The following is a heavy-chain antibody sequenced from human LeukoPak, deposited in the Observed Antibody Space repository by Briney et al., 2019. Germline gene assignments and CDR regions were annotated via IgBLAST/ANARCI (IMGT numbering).Heavy chain of an antibody. CDR1: GFTFSSYG. D-gene: IGHD6-13*01. J-gene: IGHJ4*02. Sequence: PGGSLRLSCAASGFTFSSYGMHWVRQAPGKGLEWVAVISYDGSNKCYADSVKGRFTISRDNSKNTLYLQMNSLRAEDTAVYYCAKDLIAAADYFDYWGQGTLVTVSS. V-gene: IGHV3-30*18. CDR2: ISYDGSNK. CDR3: AKDLIAAADYFDY.